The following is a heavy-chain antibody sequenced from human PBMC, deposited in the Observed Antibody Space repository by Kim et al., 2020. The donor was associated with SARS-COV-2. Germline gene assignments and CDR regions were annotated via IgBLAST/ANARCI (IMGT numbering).Heavy chain of an antibody. Sequence: GESLKISCKGSGYSFTSYWISWVRQMPGKGLEWMGRIDPSDSYTNYSPSFQGHVTISADKSISTAYLQWSSLKASDTAMYYCARTPVLRYFDWSDAYPHYYFYGMDVWGQGTTVTVSS. J-gene: IGHJ6*02. D-gene: IGHD3-9*01. V-gene: IGHV5-10-1*01. CDR1: GYSFTSYW. CDR2: IDPSDSYT. CDR3: ARTPVLRYFDWSDAYPHYYFYGMDV.